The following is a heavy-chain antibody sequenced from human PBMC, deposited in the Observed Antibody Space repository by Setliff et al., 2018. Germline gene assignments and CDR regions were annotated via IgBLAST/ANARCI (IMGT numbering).Heavy chain of an antibody. Sequence: SETLSLTCTVSDGSISSRHYYWSWIRQPAGKGLEWLGQIYTSWSTNYNPSLKGRATLSIDASKKQFSLKLTSVTAADTAVYYCARMSGFLYMDVWGKGTTVTVSS. CDR3: ARMSGFLYMDV. J-gene: IGHJ6*03. CDR2: IYTSWST. V-gene: IGHV4-61*09. CDR1: DGSISSRHYY. D-gene: IGHD3-3*01.